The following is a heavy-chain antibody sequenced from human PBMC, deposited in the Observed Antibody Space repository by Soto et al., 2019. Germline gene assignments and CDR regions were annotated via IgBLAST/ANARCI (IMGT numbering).Heavy chain of an antibody. V-gene: IGHV3-23*01. CDR2: VLQTGSST. Sequence: GSLRLSCAASGFTFSTYTMSWVRQPPGKGLEWVSAVLQTGSSTFYADSVKGRFTISRDNSKNTLYLQMNNLGAEDTAVYYCAKDFTPDGYWDFDYWGQGTLVTVSS. CDR3: AKDFTPDGYWDFDY. CDR1: GFTFSTYT. D-gene: IGHD4-17*01. J-gene: IGHJ4*02.